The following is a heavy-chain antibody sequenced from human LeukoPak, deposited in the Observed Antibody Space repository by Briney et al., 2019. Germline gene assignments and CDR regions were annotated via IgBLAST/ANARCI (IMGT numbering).Heavy chain of an antibody. CDR3: ATVYYYDRSGSLDY. J-gene: IGHJ4*02. Sequence: TSETLSLTCAVYGGSFSGYYWSWIRQPPGKGLEWIGEINHSGSTNYNPSLKSRVTISVDTSKNQFSLKLSSVTAADTAVYYCATVYYYDRSGSLDYWGQGTLVTVSS. CDR2: INHSGST. CDR1: GGSFSGYY. V-gene: IGHV4-34*01. D-gene: IGHD3-22*01.